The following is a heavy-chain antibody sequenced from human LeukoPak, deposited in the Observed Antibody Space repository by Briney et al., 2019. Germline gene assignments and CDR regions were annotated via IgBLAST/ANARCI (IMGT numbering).Heavy chain of an antibody. CDR2: IKEDGSKQ. D-gene: IGHD4-17*01. Sequence: GGSLRLSCAASGFTFSTYWRTWVRQAPGKGLEWVANIKEDGSKQYYVDSVKGRFTTSRDNAENSLFLQMTSLRAEDTAVYYCARGMTTEYWGQGTLVTASS. CDR1: GFTFSTYW. CDR3: ARGMTTEY. V-gene: IGHV3-7*04. J-gene: IGHJ4*02.